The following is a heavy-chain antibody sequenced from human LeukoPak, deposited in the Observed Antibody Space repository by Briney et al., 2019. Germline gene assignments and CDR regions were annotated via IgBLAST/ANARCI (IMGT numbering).Heavy chain of an antibody. CDR1: GFMFRDAA. J-gene: IGHJ3*01. CDR3: ARDIELST. CDR2: IASSGLNT. D-gene: IGHD5-12*01. V-gene: IGHV3-23*01. Sequence: GGSLRLSCAAAGFMFRDAAMTWVRQAPGKGLEWVSLIASSGLNTYYADSVRGRFTISRDNSKNTLSLQMNSLRVEDTAIYYCARDIELSTWGLGTLVTVSS.